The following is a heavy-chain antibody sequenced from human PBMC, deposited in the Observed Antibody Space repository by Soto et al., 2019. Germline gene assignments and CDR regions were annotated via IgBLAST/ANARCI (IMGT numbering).Heavy chain of an antibody. CDR2: TRNKANSYTT. D-gene: IGHD1-26*01. CDR1: GFTFSDYY. Sequence: GGSLRLSCAASGFTFSDYYMDWVRQLPGKGLEWVGRTRNKANSYTTEYAPSVKGRFTISRHDSEDSMYLQMNSLKTEDTAVYYCARDTGGSYDFWCQGALVTVSS. CDR3: ARDTGGSYDF. V-gene: IGHV3-72*01. J-gene: IGHJ4*02.